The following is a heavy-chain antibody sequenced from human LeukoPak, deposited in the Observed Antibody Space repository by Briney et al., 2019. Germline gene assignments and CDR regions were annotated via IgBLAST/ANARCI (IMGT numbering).Heavy chain of an antibody. D-gene: IGHD3-16*01. J-gene: IGHJ4*02. CDR2: ISGDGTRT. CDR3: AKWPEGAMDYFDY. V-gene: IGHV3-23*01. CDR1: GFSFSSYA. Sequence: GGSLRLSCAASGFSFSSYAMTWARQAPVKGLEWVSAISGDGTRTYYADSVKGRFTISRGNSKNTLYLEMSSLRVEDTAIYYCAKWPEGAMDYFDYWGQGTLVTVSS.